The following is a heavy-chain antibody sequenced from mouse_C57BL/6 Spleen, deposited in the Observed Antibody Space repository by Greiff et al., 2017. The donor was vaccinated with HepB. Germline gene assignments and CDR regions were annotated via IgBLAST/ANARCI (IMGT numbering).Heavy chain of an antibody. Sequence: VQLKESGPELVKPGASVKISCKASGYAFSSSWMNWVKQRPGKGLEWIGRIYPGDGDTNYNGKFKGKATLTADKSSSTAYMQISSLTSEDSAVYFCARGDSGAMDYWGQGTSVTVSA. V-gene: IGHV1-82*01. J-gene: IGHJ4*01. D-gene: IGHD3-2*02. CDR2: IYPGDGDT. CDR3: ARGDSGAMDY. CDR1: GYAFSSSW.